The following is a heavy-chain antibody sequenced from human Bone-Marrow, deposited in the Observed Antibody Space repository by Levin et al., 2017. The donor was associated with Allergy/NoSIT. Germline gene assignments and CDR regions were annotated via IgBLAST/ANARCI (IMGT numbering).Heavy chain of an antibody. J-gene: IGHJ4*02. CDR3: AKDPQTTPGLGNY. D-gene: IGHD1-7*01. CDR1: GFTFSSYA. V-gene: IGHV3-23*01. Sequence: GESLKISCAASGFTFSSYAMSWVRQAPGKGLEWVSAISGSGGSTYYADSVKGRFTISRDNSKNTLYLQMNSLRAEDTAVYYCAKDPQTTPGLGNYWGQGTLVTVSS. CDR2: ISGSGGST.